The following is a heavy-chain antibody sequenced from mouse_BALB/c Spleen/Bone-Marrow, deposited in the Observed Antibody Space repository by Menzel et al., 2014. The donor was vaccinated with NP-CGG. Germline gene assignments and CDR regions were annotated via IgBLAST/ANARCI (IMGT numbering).Heavy chain of an antibody. CDR3: GRNYYGSSYYFDY. J-gene: IGHJ2*01. V-gene: IGHV5-6*01. CDR1: GFTFSSYG. Sequence: EVKVVESGGDLVKPGGSLKLSCVASGFTFSSYGMSWVRQTPDKRLEWVATISSGGSYTYYPDSVKGRFTISRDNAKNTLYLQTSSLKSEDTAMYYCGRNYYGSSYYFDYWGQGTPLTVSS. CDR2: ISSGGSYT. D-gene: IGHD1-1*01.